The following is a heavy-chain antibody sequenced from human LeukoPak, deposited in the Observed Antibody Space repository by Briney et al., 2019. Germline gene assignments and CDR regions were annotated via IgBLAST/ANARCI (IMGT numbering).Heavy chain of an antibody. J-gene: IGHJ4*02. V-gene: IGHV4-39*07. CDR1: GGSISSSSYY. CDR3: ARVRWELLTYYFDY. D-gene: IGHD1-26*01. CDR2: IYYSAST. Sequence: SETLSLTCTASGGSISSSSYYWGWIRQPPGKGLEWIGSIYYSASTYYNPSLKSRVTISVDTSKTQFSLKLSSVTAADTAVYYCARVRWELLTYYFDYWGQGTLVTVSS.